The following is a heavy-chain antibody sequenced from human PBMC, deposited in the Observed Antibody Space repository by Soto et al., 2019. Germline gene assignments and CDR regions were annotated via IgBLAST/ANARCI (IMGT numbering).Heavy chain of an antibody. D-gene: IGHD3-10*01. CDR1: GFSLSTSGVG. CDR2: IFWDDDK. Sequence: QITLKESGPTLVKPTQTLTLTCTFSGFSLSTSGVGVGWIRQPPGKALEWLALIFWDDDKRYSPSLKSRLTIAQHTSKPPLVLTLTHMDPEDTATYHCSHYSSGTGAFDCWGQGTLVTVSS. V-gene: IGHV2-5*02. J-gene: IGHJ3*01. CDR3: SHYSSGTGAFDC.